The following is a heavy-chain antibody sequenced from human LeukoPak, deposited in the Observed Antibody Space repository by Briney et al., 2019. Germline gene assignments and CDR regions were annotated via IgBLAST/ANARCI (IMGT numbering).Heavy chain of an antibody. V-gene: IGHV1-2*02. CDR3: ARDLGRREHLANYHYYMDV. D-gene: IGHD1-26*01. Sequence: ASVKVSCKTSEYTFSGYYIHWVRQAPGQGLEWMGWIDPNSGGTKYTEEFQGRVSMTRDTSITTAYMELSRLKYDDTAVYYCARDLGRREHLANYHYYMDVWGKGTSVTVSS. J-gene: IGHJ6*03. CDR1: EYTFSGYY. CDR2: IDPNSGGT.